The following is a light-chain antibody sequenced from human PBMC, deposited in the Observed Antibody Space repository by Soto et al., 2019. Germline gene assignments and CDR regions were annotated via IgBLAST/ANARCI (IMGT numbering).Light chain of an antibody. V-gene: IGLV1-40*01. J-gene: IGLJ1*01. CDR2: RNN. CDR1: SSNIGAGYD. CDR3: QSYDTSVSVSYV. Sequence: QSVLTQPHSVSGAPGQRVTISCTGSSSNIGAGYDVHWYQQLPGTAPKLLIYRNNNRPSGVPGRFSGSKSGTSASLAITGLQAEDEADYYCQSYDTSVSVSYVFGTGTKVTVL.